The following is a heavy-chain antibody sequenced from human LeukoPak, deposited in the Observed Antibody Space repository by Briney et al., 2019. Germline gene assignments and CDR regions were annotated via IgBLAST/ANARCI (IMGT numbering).Heavy chain of an antibody. CDR2: IYYSGST. CDR3: ARRMGNWFDP. J-gene: IGHJ5*02. CDR1: GGSISSGSDY. Sequence: PSETLSLTCTVSGGSISSGSDYWSWIRQPAGKGLEWIGFIYYSGSTYYSPSLRSRVNISIDTSKKQFSLKLSSVTAADTAVYYCARRMGNWFDPWGQGTLVTVSS. V-gene: IGHV4-31*03.